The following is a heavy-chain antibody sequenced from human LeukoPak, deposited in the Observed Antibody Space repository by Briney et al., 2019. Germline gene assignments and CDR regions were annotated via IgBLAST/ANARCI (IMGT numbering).Heavy chain of an antibody. CDR1: GFTFSSYA. CDR2: ISNSGGST. Sequence: GGSLRFSCAASGFTFSSYAMGWVRQIPGKGLEWVSAISNSGGSTYYADSVKGRFTISRDNSIDTVYLQMNSLRAEDTAIYYCTKGQRANSGYFYFDYWGQGTLVTVSS. V-gene: IGHV3-23*01. D-gene: IGHD3-22*01. J-gene: IGHJ4*02. CDR3: TKGQRANSGYFYFDY.